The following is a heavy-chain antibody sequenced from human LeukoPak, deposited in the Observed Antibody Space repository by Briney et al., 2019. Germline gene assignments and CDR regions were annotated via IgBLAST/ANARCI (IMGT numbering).Heavy chain of an antibody. CDR1: GFTFSDYY. J-gene: IGHJ3*02. CDR2: ISSSGSTI. V-gene: IGHV3-11*01. CDR3: ARDRHLDLDAFDI. Sequence: GGSLRLSCAASGFTFSDYYMSWIRQAPGKGLEWVSYISSSGSTIYYADSVKGRFTISRDNAKNSLYLQMNSLRAEDTAVYYCARDRHLDLDAFDIWGQGTMVTVSS.